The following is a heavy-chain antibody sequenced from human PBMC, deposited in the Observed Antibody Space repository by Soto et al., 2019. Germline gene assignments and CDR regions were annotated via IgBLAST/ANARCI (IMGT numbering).Heavy chain of an antibody. CDR3: ARAGMATKDY. CDR1: GYTFSSYG. Sequence: GASVKVSCKASGYTFSSYGISWVRQAPGQGLEWMGWINGYIGNTKYAQKFQGRVTMTTDTSTSTAYMELRSLRSDDNPVYYRARAGMATKDYWGQGTLVTVSS. J-gene: IGHJ4*02. CDR2: INGYIGNT. V-gene: IGHV1-18*04. D-gene: IGHD5-12*01.